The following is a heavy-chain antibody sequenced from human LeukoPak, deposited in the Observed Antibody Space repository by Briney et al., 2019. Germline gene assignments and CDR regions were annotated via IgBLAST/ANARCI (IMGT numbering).Heavy chain of an antibody. CDR1: GGSFSGYY. J-gene: IGHJ4*02. D-gene: IGHD2-2*01. Sequence: PSETLSLTCAVYGGSFSGYYWSWIRQPPGKGLEWIGEINHSGGTNYNPSLKSRVTISVDTSKNQFSLKLSSVTAADTAVYYCARRRGYCSSTSCYGISGNDYWGQGTLVTVSS. CDR2: INHSGGT. V-gene: IGHV4-34*01. CDR3: ARRRGYCSSTSCYGISGNDY.